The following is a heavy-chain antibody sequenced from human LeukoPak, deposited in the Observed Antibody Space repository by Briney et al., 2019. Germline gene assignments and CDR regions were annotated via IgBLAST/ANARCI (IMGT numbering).Heavy chain of an antibody. CDR1: GGSISSSDYW. CDR3: ARHRSAGISHAFDY. V-gene: IGHV4-39*01. Sequence: SETLSLTCTVTGGSISSSDYWWNWLRQPPGKGLEWIVNIYYSGSTYYSPSLKTRVTMSIDTSTNQFSLSLTSVTAADTAVYYCARHRSAGISHAFDYWGQGILVTVSS. J-gene: IGHJ4*02. CDR2: IYYSGST. D-gene: IGHD1-14*01.